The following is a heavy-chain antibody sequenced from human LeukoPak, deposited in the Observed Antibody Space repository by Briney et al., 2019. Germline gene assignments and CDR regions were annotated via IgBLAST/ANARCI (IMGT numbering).Heavy chain of an antibody. CDR3: ARDSGSYYSTDYFFDF. D-gene: IGHD3-10*01. CDR1: GGSMRSYY. Sequence: SETLSLTCTVSGGSMRSYYWNWIRQPPGKGLEWIGYIYDSGSTNYNPSLKSRVTISVDTSKNQFSLKLSSVTAADTAVYYCARDSGSYYSTDYFFDFWGQGTLVTVSS. J-gene: IGHJ4*02. CDR2: IYDSGST. V-gene: IGHV4-59*01.